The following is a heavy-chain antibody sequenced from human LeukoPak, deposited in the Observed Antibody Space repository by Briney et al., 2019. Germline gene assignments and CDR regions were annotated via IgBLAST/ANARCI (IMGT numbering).Heavy chain of an antibody. CDR2: INHSGST. Sequence: SETLSLTCAVHGGSFSGYYWSWIRQPPGKGLEWIGEINHSGSTNYNPSLKSRVTISVDTSKNQFSLKLSSVTAADTAVYYCARLLRFFNWFDPWGQGTLVTVSS. CDR3: ARLLRFFNWFDP. D-gene: IGHD3-3*01. J-gene: IGHJ5*02. V-gene: IGHV4-34*01. CDR1: GGSFSGYY.